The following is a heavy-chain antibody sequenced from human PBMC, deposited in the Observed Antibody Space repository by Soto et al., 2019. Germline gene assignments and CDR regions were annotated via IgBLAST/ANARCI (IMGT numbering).Heavy chain of an antibody. CDR2: ISSSSSTI. CDR3: PSASSSWNGAFRFDY. V-gene: IGHV3-48*01. CDR1: GFTFSSYS. D-gene: IGHD6-13*01. Sequence: EVQLVESGGGLVQPGGSLRLSCAASGFTFSSYSMNWVRQAPGKGLEWVSYISSSSSTIYYADSVKGRFTISRDNAKNSLYLQMNSLRAEDTAVYYCPSASSSWNGAFRFDYWGQGTLVTVSS. J-gene: IGHJ4*02.